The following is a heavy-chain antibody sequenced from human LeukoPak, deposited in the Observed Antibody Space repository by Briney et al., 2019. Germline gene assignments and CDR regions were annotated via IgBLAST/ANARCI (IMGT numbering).Heavy chain of an antibody. CDR2: ISGSGDHT. Sequence: PGGSLRLSCAASGFTFSNYAMNWVRQAPGKGLEWVSGISGSGDHTYYADSVKGRFTISRDNAKNTLYLQMNSLRAEDTAIYYCAREGSYLNSGGSYYLHWLDPWGQGTLVSVSS. J-gene: IGHJ5*02. V-gene: IGHV3-23*01. CDR1: GFTFSNYA. CDR3: AREGSYLNSGGSYYLHWLDP. D-gene: IGHD3-22*01.